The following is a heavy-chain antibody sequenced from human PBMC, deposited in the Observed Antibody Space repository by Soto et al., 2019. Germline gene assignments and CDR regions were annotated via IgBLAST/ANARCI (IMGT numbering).Heavy chain of an antibody. CDR2: ISHDGGAT. Sequence: QVQLVESGGGVVQSGRSLRLSCAASGFTFSTSGMHWIRQAPGKGLEWVAMISHDGGATYYVDYVKGRFTISRDTDKNTLQLQMDSLRPEATATYYCAKDWGSSGGYNWFDPWGQGTLVTVSS. CDR1: GFTFSTSG. J-gene: IGHJ5*02. V-gene: IGHV3-30*18. D-gene: IGHD3-16*01. CDR3: AKDWGSSGGYNWFDP.